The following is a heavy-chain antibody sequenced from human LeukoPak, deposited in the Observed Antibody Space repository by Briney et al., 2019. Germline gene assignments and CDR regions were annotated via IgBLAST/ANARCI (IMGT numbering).Heavy chain of an antibody. CDR2: IYYLGNS. V-gene: IGHV4-39*01. CDR3: ARQLGTGRWTFDS. D-gene: IGHD2-8*02. J-gene: IGHJ4*02. Sequence: SETLSLTCTVSGGSISSSDYWRGCIRQPPGKGLEWIASIYYLGNSHYNPSLKSRVSMSVDTSKNQFSLKLTSVTASDTALYYCARQLGTGRWTFDSRGQGTLVTVSS. CDR1: GGSISSSDYW.